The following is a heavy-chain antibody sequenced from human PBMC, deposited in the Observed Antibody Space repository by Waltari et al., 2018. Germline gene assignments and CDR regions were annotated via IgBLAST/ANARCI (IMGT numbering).Heavy chain of an antibody. CDR1: GYTLTELS. D-gene: IGHD3-10*01. J-gene: IGHJ4*02. Sequence: QVQLVPSGAEVKKPGASVKVSCQVSGYTLTELSMPWVRPAPGHGLAWMGGFDPEDGETIYAQKFQGRVTMTEDTSTDTAYMELSSLRSEDTAVYYCATDLAPTITMVRGVIPPFGYWGQGTLVTVSS. V-gene: IGHV1-24*01. CDR2: FDPEDGET. CDR3: ATDLAPTITMVRGVIPPFGY.